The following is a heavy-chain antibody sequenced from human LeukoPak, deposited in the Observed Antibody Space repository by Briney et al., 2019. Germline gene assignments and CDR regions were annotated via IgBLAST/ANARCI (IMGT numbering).Heavy chain of an antibody. CDR1: GFTFSSYE. Sequence: GGSLSLSCAASGFTFSSYEMNWVRQAPGKGLEWVSYISSSGSTIYYADSVKGRFTISRDNAKNSLYLQMNSLRAEDTAVYYCARGYRSAARRLLPMDVWGKGTTVTVSS. J-gene: IGHJ6*03. CDR3: ARGYRSAARRLLPMDV. CDR2: ISSSGSTI. V-gene: IGHV3-48*03. D-gene: IGHD6-6*01.